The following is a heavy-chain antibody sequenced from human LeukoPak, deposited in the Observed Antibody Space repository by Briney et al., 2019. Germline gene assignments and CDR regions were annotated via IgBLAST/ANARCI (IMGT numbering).Heavy chain of an antibody. J-gene: IGHJ4*02. CDR3: ARSDDYNSRNVLNY. CDR1: GFTFSSYE. Sequence: PGGSLRLSCAASGFTFSSYEMNWVRQAPGKGLEWVSAIYGGGNTYYADSVKGRFTISRDNSKNTLYLQMNSLRAEDTALYYCARSDDYNSRNVLNYWGQGTLVTVSS. D-gene: IGHD5-24*01. V-gene: IGHV3-66*01. CDR2: IYGGGNT.